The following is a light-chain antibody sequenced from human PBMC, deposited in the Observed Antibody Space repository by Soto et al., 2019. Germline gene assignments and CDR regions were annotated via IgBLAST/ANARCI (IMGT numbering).Light chain of an antibody. J-gene: IGKJ1*01. CDR2: AAS. CDR1: QGISNY. Sequence: DIQMTQSPSSLSASVGDRVTITCRASQGISNYLAWYQQKPGKVPKLLIYAASTLQSGVPSRFSGSGSGTDFTLTISSLQPEDVATYYCQKYNSAPPLTFGHGTKVEIK. V-gene: IGKV1-27*01. CDR3: QKYNSAPPLT.